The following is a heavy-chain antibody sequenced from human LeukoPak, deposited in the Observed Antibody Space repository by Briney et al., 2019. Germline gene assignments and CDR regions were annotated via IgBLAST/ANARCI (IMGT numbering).Heavy chain of an antibody. V-gene: IGHV3-7*03. CDR1: GFXFSNYW. D-gene: IGHD2/OR15-2a*01. J-gene: IGHJ4*02. CDR2: IRRDGRDI. CDR3: ATNSDFRFDY. Sequence: GGSLRLSCAASGFXFSNYWITWVRQAPGKGLEWVANIRRDGRDIHYVDSVKGRYTISRDNTKKSLYLQMNNLRVEDTALYYCATNSDFRFDYWGQGALVTVSS.